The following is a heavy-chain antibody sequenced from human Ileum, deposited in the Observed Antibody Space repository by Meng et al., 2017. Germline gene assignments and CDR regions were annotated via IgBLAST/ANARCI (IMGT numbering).Heavy chain of an antibody. J-gene: IGHJ4*02. V-gene: IGHV4-4*02. D-gene: IGHD7-27*01. CDR3: ARGTGDIRVGFDY. CDR1: GASIIGVNW. CDR2: IHHSGST. Sequence: QAQLQESGPGLVKPAGTLSLTCTVSGASIIGVNWWTWVRQTPGKGLEWIGEIHHSGSTNSIPSLKSRVTLSVDKSKNQFSLSMTSVTAADTAVYYCARGTGDIRVGFDYWGQGTLVTVSS.